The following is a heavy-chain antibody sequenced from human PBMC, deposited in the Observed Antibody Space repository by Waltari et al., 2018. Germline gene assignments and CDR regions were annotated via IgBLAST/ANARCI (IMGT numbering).Heavy chain of an antibody. CDR2: IIPIFGTA. D-gene: IGHD2-21*02. CDR3: ARRNYCGGDCYMYYFDY. Sequence: QVQLVQSGAEVQKPGSSVKVSCKASGGPFSRYAISWVRPAPGQGLEWMGGIIPIFGTANYAQKFQGRVTITADESTSTAYMELSSLRSEDTAVYYCARRNYCGGDCYMYYFDYWGQGTLVTVSS. CDR1: GGPFSRYA. J-gene: IGHJ4*02. V-gene: IGHV1-69*01.